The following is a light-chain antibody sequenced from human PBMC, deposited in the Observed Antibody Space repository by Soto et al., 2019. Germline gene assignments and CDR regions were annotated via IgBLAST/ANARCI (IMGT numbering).Light chain of an antibody. CDR2: EVS. Sequence: QSALTQPPSVSVSPGQSITISCTATSSDVGAYDYASWYQQHPDKAPKLMIYEVSNRPSGVSNRFSGSKSVNTATLTISGLQAEDEADYYCSSYTSSSTRVFGTGSKVTV. V-gene: IGLV2-14*03. CDR1: SSDVGAYDY. J-gene: IGLJ1*01. CDR3: SSYTSSSTRV.